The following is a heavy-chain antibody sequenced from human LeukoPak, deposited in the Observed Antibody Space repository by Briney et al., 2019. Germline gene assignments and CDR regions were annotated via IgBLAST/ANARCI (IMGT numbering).Heavy chain of an antibody. Sequence: PGGSLRLSCAASGFTFSSYEMNWVRQAPGKGLEWVSYISSSGSTIYYADSVKGRFTISRDNAKNSLYLQMNSLRAEDTAVYYCASPLTHDLGYRGQGTLVTVSS. CDR2: ISSSGSTI. J-gene: IGHJ4*02. CDR3: ASPLTHDLGY. D-gene: IGHD3-3*01. CDR1: GFTFSSYE. V-gene: IGHV3-48*03.